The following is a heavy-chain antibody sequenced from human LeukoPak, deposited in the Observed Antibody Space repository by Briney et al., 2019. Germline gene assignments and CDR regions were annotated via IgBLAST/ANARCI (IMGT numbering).Heavy chain of an antibody. V-gene: IGHV3-21*01. D-gene: IGHD3-10*01. CDR1: GFTFSSYS. CDR3: ARDEFGGGLYYYYYYMDV. Sequence: GGSLRLSCAASGFTFSSYSMNWVRQAPGKGLEWVSSISSSSSYIYYADSVKGRFTISRDNAKNSLYLQMNSLRAEDTAVYYCARDEFGGGLYYYYYYMDVWGKGTTVTISS. J-gene: IGHJ6*03. CDR2: ISSSSSYI.